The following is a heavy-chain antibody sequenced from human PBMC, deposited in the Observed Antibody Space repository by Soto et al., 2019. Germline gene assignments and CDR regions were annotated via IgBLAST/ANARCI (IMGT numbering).Heavy chain of an antibody. CDR3: ERDSPPVDY. J-gene: IGHJ4*02. CDR1: GYTFSSYG. CDR2: ISAYNGNT. Sequence: QVQLVQSGAEVKKPGASVKVSCKASGYTFSSYGISWVRQAPGQGLEWMGWISAYNGNTKYAQKIQVRVTMTTDTSKSTAYMELRSLRSDDTAVYHCERDSPPVDYWGQGTLVTVSS. V-gene: IGHV1-18*01.